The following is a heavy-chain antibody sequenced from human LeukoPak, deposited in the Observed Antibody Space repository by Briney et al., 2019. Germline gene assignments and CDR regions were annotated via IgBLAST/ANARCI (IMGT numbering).Heavy chain of an antibody. D-gene: IGHD5-12*01. CDR3: TTRLRNHFDY. CDR2: ISDGSRDT. Sequence: GFLRLSCATSGFTFSSFTINWVRPAPGKGLEWVSTISDGSRDTHYAGSVKGRFTISRDDSQNIVYLQMDSLRAEDTALYYCTTRLRNHFDYWGQGTQVTVSS. J-gene: IGHJ4*02. V-gene: IGHV3-23*01. CDR1: GFTFSSFT.